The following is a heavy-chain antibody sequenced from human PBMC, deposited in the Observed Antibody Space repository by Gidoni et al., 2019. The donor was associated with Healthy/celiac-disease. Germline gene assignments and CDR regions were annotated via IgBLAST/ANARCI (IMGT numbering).Heavy chain of an antibody. Sequence: EVQLLASGGGLVQPAGSLRLSCAASGFTSSSHAMSWVRQAPGKGLEWVSAISGSGGSTYYADSVKGRFTISRDNSKNTLYLQMNSLRAEDTAVYYCARVGGSGSWKRAYFDYWGQGTLVNVAA. CDR2: ISGSGGST. V-gene: IGHV3-23*01. D-gene: IGHD3-10*01. J-gene: IGHJ4*02. CDR1: GFTSSSHA. CDR3: ARVGGSGSWKRAYFDY.